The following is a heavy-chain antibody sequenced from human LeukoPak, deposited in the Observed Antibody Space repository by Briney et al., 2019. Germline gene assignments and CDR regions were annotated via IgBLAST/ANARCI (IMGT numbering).Heavy chain of an antibody. V-gene: IGHV3-64D*09. CDR3: VKDLEYCSSTSCYYYYGLDV. D-gene: IGHD2-2*01. Sequence: SGGPLRLSCSASGFTFSSYAMHWVRQAPGKGLEYVSAISSNGGSTYYADSVKGRFTISRDNSKNTLYLQMSSLRAEDTAVYYCVKDLEYCSSTSCYYYYGLDVWGQGTTVTVSS. J-gene: IGHJ6*02. CDR1: GFTFSSYA. CDR2: ISSNGGST.